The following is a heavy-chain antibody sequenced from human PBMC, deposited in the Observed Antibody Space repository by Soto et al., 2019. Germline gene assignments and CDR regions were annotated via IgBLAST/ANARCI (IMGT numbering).Heavy chain of an antibody. D-gene: IGHD6-19*01. J-gene: IGHJ4*02. CDR2: TYYKSKWYI. V-gene: IGHV6-1*01. CDR1: GDSVSSNSVA. CDR3: AIHSSGWFNFDY. Sequence: QSQTLSLTCAISGDSVSSNSVAWNWIRQSPSRGLELLGRTYYKSKWYIDYAVSVKSRITINADTSKNQFSLQLNSVTPEDTAVYYCAIHSSGWFNFDYWGQGTLVTVSS.